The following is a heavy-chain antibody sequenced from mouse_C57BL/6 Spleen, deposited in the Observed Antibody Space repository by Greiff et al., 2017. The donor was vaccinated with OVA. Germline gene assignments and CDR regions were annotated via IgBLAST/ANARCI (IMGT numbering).Heavy chain of an antibody. D-gene: IGHD4-1*01. V-gene: IGHV1-52*01. CDR1: GYTFTSYW. J-gene: IGHJ2*01. Sequence: QVQLKQPGAELVRPGSSVKLSCKASGYTFTSYWMHWVKQRPIQGLEWIGNIDPSDSETHYNQKFKDKATLTVDKSSSTAYMQLSSLTSEDSAVYYCARRAGTKYFDYWGQGTTLTVSS. CDR3: ARRAGTKYFDY. CDR2: IDPSDSET.